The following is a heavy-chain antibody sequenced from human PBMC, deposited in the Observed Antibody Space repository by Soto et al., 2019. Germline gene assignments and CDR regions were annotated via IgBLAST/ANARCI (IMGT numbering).Heavy chain of an antibody. D-gene: IGHD3-3*02. V-gene: IGHV2-5*01. CDR3: AHDRRDGLISMYFDK. CDR2: IYWNDDR. CDR1: GFSLSTTGEG. J-gene: IGHJ4*02. Sequence: SGPTLVKPTQTLTLTCTFSGFSLSTTGEGVGWIRQAPGKALEWLALIYWNDDRRYNPSVKSRLTIIKDTSKNQVVLTLTNLDPVDTGTYYCAHDRRDGLISMYFDKWGQGTLVTVSS.